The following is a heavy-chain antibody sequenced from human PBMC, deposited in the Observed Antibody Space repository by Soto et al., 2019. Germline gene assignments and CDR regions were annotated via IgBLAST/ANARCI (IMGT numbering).Heavy chain of an antibody. Sequence: ASVKVSCKASGYTFTSYDINWVRQATGQGLEWMGWMNPNSGNTGYAQKIQGRDTMTRNTSISTAYMELSSLRSEDTAVYYCARASSSSSHYYYYYMDVWGKGTTVTVSS. D-gene: IGHD6-6*01. CDR3: ARASSSSSHYYYYYMDV. CDR2: MNPNSGNT. J-gene: IGHJ6*03. CDR1: GYTFTSYD. V-gene: IGHV1-8*01.